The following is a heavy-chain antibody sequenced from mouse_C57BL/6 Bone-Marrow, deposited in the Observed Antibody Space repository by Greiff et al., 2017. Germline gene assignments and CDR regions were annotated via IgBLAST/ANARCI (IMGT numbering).Heavy chain of an antibody. J-gene: IGHJ4*01. CDR2: IYPRSGNT. D-gene: IGHD1-1*01. CDR3: ARTFITNFPYYYAMDY. Sequence: QVQLQQSGAELARPGASVNLSCKASGYTFTSYGISWVKQRTGQGLEWIGEIYPRSGNTYYNEKFKGKATLTADKSSSPAYMELRSLTSEDSAVYFCARTFITNFPYYYAMDYWGQGTSVTVSS. V-gene: IGHV1-81*01. CDR1: GYTFTSYG.